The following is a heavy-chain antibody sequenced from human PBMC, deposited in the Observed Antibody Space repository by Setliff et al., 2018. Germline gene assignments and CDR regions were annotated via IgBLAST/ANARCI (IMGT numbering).Heavy chain of an antibody. J-gene: IGHJ4*01. CDR1: GFSFSRYE. V-gene: IGHV3-48*03. CDR3: AKGFQGKNVGTFDS. D-gene: IGHD1-7*01. Sequence: LRLSCAASGFSFSRYEMIWVRQAPGKGLEWVSKTHIDGITVYSDSVKGRSIIYRDNARNSLHLQMNSLRADDTAVYYCAKGFQGKNVGTFDSWGHGILVTVSS. CDR2: THIDGITV.